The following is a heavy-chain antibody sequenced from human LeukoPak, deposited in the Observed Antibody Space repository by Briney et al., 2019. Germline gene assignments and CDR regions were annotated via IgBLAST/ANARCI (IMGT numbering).Heavy chain of an antibody. V-gene: IGHV4-34*01. CDR1: GGSFSGYY. CDR2: INHSGST. J-gene: IGHJ4*02. CDR3: ARGSLVPAGLFDY. D-gene: IGHD2-2*01. Sequence: SETLSLTCAVYGGSFSGYYWSWIRQPPGKGLEWIGEINHSGSTNYNPSLKSRVTISVDTSKNQFSLKLSSVTAADTAVYYCARGSLVPAGLFDYWGQGTLVTVSS.